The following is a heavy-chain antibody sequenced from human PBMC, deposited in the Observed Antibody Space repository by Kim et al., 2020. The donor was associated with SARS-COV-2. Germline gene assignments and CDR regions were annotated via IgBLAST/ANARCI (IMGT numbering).Heavy chain of an antibody. V-gene: IGHV3-30*18. J-gene: IGHJ4*01. CDR3: AKLYVSRHSYSYFDY. CDR2: ISYDGLYT. CDR1: GFTFSDYG. Sequence: GGSLRLSCAASGFTFSDYGMHWGRQAPGKGLEWVAVISYDGLYTFYADSVKGRFTISRDNSKTTLYLAINTLRAEDTAAYFCAKLYVSRHSYSYFDYLG. D-gene: IGHD3-10*01.